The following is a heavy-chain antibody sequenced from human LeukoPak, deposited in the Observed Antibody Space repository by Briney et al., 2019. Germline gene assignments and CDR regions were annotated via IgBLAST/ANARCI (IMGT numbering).Heavy chain of an antibody. D-gene: IGHD3-3*01. CDR2: ISGSGGST. CDR1: GFTFSSYA. J-gene: IGHJ4*02. CDR3: AKLYDFWSGYYFDY. Sequence: GGSLRLSCAASGFTFSSYAMSWVRQAPGKGLEWVSAISGSGGSTYYADSVKGRFTISRDNSKNTLYLQMNSLRAEDTAAYYCAKLYDFWSGYYFDYWGQGTLVTVSS. V-gene: IGHV3-23*01.